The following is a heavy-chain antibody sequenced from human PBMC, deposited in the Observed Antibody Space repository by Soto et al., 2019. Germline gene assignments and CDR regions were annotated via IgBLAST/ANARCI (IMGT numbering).Heavy chain of an antibody. CDR2: ISSSSSTI. J-gene: IGHJ4*02. Sequence: GGSLRLSCGASGFTFSSYSMNWFRQAPGKGLEWVSYISSSSSTIYYADSVKGRFTISRDNAKNSLYLQMNSLRDEDTAVYYCARDNTMVRGVKRYYFDYWGQGTLVTVSS. V-gene: IGHV3-48*02. CDR1: GFTFSSYS. D-gene: IGHD3-10*01. CDR3: ARDNTMVRGVKRYYFDY.